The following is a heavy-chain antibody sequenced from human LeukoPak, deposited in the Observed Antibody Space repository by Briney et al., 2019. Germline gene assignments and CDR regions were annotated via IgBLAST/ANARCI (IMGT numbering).Heavy chain of an antibody. CDR2: ISWNSGSI. V-gene: IGHV3-9*01. Sequence: GGSLRLSCAASGFTFDDYAMHWVRQAPGKGLEWVSGISWNSGSIGYADSVKGRFTISRDNAKNSLYLQMNSLRPEDTALYYCAKSSGSGSYYKGTFDYWGQGTLVTVSS. CDR1: GFTFDDYA. J-gene: IGHJ4*02. CDR3: AKSSGSGSYYKGTFDY. D-gene: IGHD3-10*01.